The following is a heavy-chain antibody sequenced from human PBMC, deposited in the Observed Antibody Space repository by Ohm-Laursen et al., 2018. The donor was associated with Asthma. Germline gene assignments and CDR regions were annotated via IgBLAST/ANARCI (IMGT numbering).Heavy chain of an antibody. CDR1: GGSIGSDDYY. CDR3: ARGPMHDYYFDT. J-gene: IGHJ4*02. V-gene: IGHV4-30-4*01. D-gene: IGHD1-1*01. Sequence: TLSLTCTVSGGSIGSDDYYWSWIRQPPGKGLEWIGYIYHSVSTYYRPSLKSRVTISGDTSKNQFSLNLSFVTAADTAMYYCARGPMHDYYFDTWGQGTLVTVSS. CDR2: IYHSVST.